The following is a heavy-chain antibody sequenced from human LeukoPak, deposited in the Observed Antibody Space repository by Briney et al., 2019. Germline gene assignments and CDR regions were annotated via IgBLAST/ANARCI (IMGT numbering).Heavy chain of an antibody. Sequence: PSETLSLTCTGSGGSISSSSYSWGWIRQPPGKGLEWIGSIYYSGSTYYNPSLRSRVTISVDTSKNQFSLKLSSVTAADTAVYYCARHGGLVPAAHRLREPNWFDPWGQGTLVTVSS. CDR1: GGSISSSSYS. J-gene: IGHJ5*02. CDR2: IYYSGST. V-gene: IGHV4-39*01. D-gene: IGHD2-2*01. CDR3: ARHGGLVPAAHRLREPNWFDP.